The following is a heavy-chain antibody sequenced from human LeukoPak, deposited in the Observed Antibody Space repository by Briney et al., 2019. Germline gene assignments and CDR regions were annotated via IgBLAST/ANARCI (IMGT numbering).Heavy chain of an antibody. Sequence: PGGSLRLSCAASGFSFSSYSMNWVRQAPGKGLEWVSSISSGATYTNYADSVKGRFTVSRDNARNSLHLQMDSPRADDSAVYYCARVAMGRGSGGTNNYYYYMDVWGKGTTVTVSS. CDR1: GFSFSSYS. CDR3: ARVAMGRGSGGTNNYYYYMDV. V-gene: IGHV3-21*06. D-gene: IGHD1-1*01. J-gene: IGHJ6*03. CDR2: ISSGATYT.